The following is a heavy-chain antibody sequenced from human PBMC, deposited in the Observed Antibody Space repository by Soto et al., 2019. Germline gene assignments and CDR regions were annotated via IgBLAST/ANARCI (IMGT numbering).Heavy chain of an antibody. CDR1: GFSLSTSGVG. CDR2: IYWDDDK. D-gene: IGHD5-18*01. J-gene: IGHJ4*02. V-gene: IGHV2-5*02. Sequence: QITLKESGPPLVKPTQTLTLTYTFSGFSLSTSGVGVGWIRQSPGKALEWLALIYWDDDKRYSPSLKSRLTISQDTSKNQVVLTMTNVDPVDTATYHCAHEIYSYGPDYWGQGTLVTVSS. CDR3: AHEIYSYGPDY.